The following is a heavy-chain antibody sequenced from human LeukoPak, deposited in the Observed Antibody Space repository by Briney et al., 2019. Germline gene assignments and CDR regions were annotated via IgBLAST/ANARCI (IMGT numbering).Heavy chain of an antibody. D-gene: IGHD1-20*01. J-gene: IGHJ5*02. Sequence: SGGSLRLSCAASGFSFTNYAMHWVRQAPGKGLEWVAKISFDGSDKNYADSVKGRFTISRDNSNNTLYLQMNSLRSEDTAVYYCARGRTTITGTTEWFDPWGQGTLVTVSS. CDR3: ARGRTTITGTTEWFDP. CDR2: ISFDGSDK. CDR1: GFSFTNYA. V-gene: IGHV3-30*03.